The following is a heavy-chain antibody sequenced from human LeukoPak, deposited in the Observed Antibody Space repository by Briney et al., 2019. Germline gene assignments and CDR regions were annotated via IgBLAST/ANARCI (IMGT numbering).Heavy chain of an antibody. CDR1: GGSFSGYY. Sequence: SETLSLTCAVYGGSFSGYYWSWIRQPPGKGLEWIGEINHSGSTNYNQSLKSRVTISVDTSKNQFSLKLSSVTAADTAVYYCASREWGDAFDIWGQGAMLADSS. J-gene: IGHJ3*02. CDR2: INHSGST. D-gene: IGHD3-3*01. V-gene: IGHV4-34*01. CDR3: ASREWGDAFDI.